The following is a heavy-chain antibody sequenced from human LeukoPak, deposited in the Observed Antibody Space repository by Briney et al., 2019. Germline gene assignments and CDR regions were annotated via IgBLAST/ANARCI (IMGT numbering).Heavy chain of an antibody. CDR3: ARTPQYQLLAYNWFDP. Sequence: GASVKVSCKASGYTFTSYGISWVRQAPGQGLEWMGWISAYNGNTNYAQKLQGRVTMTTDTSTSTACMELRSLRSDDTAVYYCARTPQYQLLAYNWFDPWGQGTLVTVSS. D-gene: IGHD2-2*01. J-gene: IGHJ5*02. V-gene: IGHV1-18*01. CDR1: GYTFTSYG. CDR2: ISAYNGNT.